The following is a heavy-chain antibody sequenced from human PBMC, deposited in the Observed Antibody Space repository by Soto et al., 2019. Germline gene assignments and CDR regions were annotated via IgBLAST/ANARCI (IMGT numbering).Heavy chain of an antibody. CDR1: GGSFSGYY. Sequence: SETLSLTCAVYGGSFSGYYWSWIRQPPGKGLEWIGEINHSGSTNYNPSLKSRVTISVDTSKNQFSLKLSSVTAADTAVYYCARCGVWLMSYYYYGMDVWGQGTTVTV. J-gene: IGHJ6*02. CDR2: INHSGST. D-gene: IGHD2-8*01. CDR3: ARCGVWLMSYYYYGMDV. V-gene: IGHV4-34*01.